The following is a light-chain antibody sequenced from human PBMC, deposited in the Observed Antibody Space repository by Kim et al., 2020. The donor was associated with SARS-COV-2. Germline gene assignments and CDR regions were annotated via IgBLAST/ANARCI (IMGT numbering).Light chain of an antibody. CDR2: DVS. CDR3: SSYTLTSTYV. Sequence: QSALTQPASVSGSPGQSITISCTGTSSDVGGSRFVSWYQQHPDNAPKLIIYDVSNRPSGISNRFSDSKSGNTASLTISALQAVDEADYYCSSYTLTSTYVFGTGTKVTVL. CDR1: SSDVGGSRF. J-gene: IGLJ1*01. V-gene: IGLV2-14*03.